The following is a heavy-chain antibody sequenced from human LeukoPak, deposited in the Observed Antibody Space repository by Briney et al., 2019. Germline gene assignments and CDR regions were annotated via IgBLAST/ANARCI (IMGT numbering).Heavy chain of an antibody. Sequence: ASVKVSCKASGYTSTSYGISWVRQAPGQGLEWMGWISAYNGNTNYAQKLQGRVTMTTDTSTSTAYMELRSLRSDDTAVYYCARDPPYYSSSWYGFDPWGQGTLVTVSP. CDR2: ISAYNGNT. CDR1: GYTSTSYG. V-gene: IGHV1-18*01. CDR3: ARDPPYYSSSWYGFDP. J-gene: IGHJ5*02. D-gene: IGHD6-13*01.